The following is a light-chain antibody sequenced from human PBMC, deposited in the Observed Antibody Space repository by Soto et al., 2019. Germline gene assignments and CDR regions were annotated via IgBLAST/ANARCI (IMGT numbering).Light chain of an antibody. CDR3: QQYYSTPRT. V-gene: IGKV4-1*01. J-gene: IGKJ2*01. CDR2: WAS. CDR1: QSVLYSSNNKNY. Sequence: DIVMTQSPDSLAVSLGERATINCKSSQSVLYSSNNKNYLAWYQQKPGQPPKLLIYWASTRESGVPDRFSGSGSGTDFTLTNSSLQAEDVAVYYCQQYYSTPRTFGQGTKLEIK.